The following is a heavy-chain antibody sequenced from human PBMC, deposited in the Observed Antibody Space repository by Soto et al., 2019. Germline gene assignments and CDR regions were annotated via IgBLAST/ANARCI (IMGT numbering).Heavy chain of an antibody. V-gene: IGHV1-18*01. CDR2: ISAYNGNT. J-gene: IGHJ3*02. D-gene: IGHD2-15*01. CDR1: GYTFTSYG. CDR3: AALEVVVDGGSAFDI. Sequence: QVQLVQSGAEVKKPGASVKVSCKASGYTFTSYGISWVRQAPGQGLEWMGWISAYNGNTNCALKLQGRGTMTTDTPTSTAYMELRSLRSDDTAVYYCAALEVVVDGGSAFDIWGQGTMVTVSS.